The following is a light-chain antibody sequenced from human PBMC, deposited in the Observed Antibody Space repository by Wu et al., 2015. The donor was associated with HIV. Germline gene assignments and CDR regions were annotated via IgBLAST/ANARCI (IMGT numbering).Light chain of an antibody. CDR1: QSINRW. CDR3: QQYKSLYS. CDR2: KAS. V-gene: IGKV1-5*03. Sequence: DVQMTQSSFTLSASVGDRVTITCRASQSINRWLAWYQQKPGKAPKLLIHKASTLETGVPSRFSGSGSETYFTLTINSVQPDDFATYYCQQYKSLYSFGQGTKVEMK. J-gene: IGKJ2*03.